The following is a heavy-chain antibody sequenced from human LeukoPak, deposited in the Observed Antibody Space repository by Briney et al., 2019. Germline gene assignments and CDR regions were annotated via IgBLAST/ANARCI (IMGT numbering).Heavy chain of an antibody. Sequence: SVKVSCKASGGTFSSYSISWVRQAPGQGLKWMGGIIPIFGTANYTQKLQGRVTMTTDTSTSTAYMELRSLRSDDTAVYYCARDRGYYYGSGSYAFDIWGQGTMVTASS. CDR2: IIPIFGTA. CDR1: GGTFSSYS. J-gene: IGHJ3*02. V-gene: IGHV1-69*05. CDR3: ARDRGYYYGSGSYAFDI. D-gene: IGHD3-10*01.